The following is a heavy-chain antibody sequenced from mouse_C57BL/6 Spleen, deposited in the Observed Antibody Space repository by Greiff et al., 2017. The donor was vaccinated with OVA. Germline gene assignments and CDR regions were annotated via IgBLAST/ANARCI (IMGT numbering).Heavy chain of an antibody. CDR2: IDPSDSYT. V-gene: IGHV1-69*01. CDR3: ARTGYDYGFAY. D-gene: IGHD2-4*01. J-gene: IGHJ3*01. Sequence: QVQLQQPGAELVMPGASVKLSCKASGYTFTSYWMHWVKQRPGQGLEWIGEIDPSDSYTNYNQKLKGKSTLTVDKSSSTAYMQLSSLTSEDSAVYYCARTGYDYGFAYWGQGTLVTVSA. CDR1: GYTFTSYW.